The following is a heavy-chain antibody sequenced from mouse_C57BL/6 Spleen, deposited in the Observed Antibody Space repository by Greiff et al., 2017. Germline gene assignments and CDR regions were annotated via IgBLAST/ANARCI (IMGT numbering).Heavy chain of an antibody. V-gene: IGHV5-17*01. CDR3: GRYDYDGFAY. CDR2: ISSGSSTI. Sequence: EVMLVESGGGLVKPGGSLTLSCAASGFTFSDYGMHWVRQAPEKGLEWVAYISSGSSTIYYAATGKGRFTISRDNAKNTLFLQMTSLRSEDTAMYYCGRYDYDGFAYWGQGTLVTVSA. CDR1: GFTFSDYG. J-gene: IGHJ3*01. D-gene: IGHD2-4*01.